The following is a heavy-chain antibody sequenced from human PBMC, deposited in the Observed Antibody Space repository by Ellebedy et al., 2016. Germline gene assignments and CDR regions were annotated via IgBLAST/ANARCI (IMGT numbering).Heavy chain of an antibody. CDR1: GFTFSDYG. J-gene: IGHJ6*02. V-gene: IGHV3-33*01. D-gene: IGHD6-6*01. CDR3: ARRIAARPGYYYGMDV. Sequence: GGSLRLSCAASGFTFSDYGMHWVRQAPGKGLEWVAAIWYDGSHKYHADSVKGRFTISRDHSKNTLYLQMNSLRDEDTAVYYCARRIAARPGYYYGMDVWGRGTTVTVSS. CDR2: IWYDGSHK.